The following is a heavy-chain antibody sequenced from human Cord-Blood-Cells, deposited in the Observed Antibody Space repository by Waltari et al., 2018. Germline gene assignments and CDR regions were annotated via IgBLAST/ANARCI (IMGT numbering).Heavy chain of an antibody. J-gene: IGHJ4*02. D-gene: IGHD3-10*01. Sequence: QVQLVESGGGVVRPGRSLRLSCAASGFTFSSYAMHWVRQAPGKGLEWRAVISYDGSNKYYADSVKGRFTISRDNSKNTLYLQMNSLRAEDTAVYYCARDLDHFGELLFSLDYWGQGTLVTVSS. CDR1: GFTFSSYA. CDR3: ARDLDHFGELLFSLDY. CDR2: ISYDGSNK. V-gene: IGHV3-30-3*01.